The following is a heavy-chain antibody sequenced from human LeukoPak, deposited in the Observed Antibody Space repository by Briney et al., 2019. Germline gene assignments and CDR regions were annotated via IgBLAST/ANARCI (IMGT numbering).Heavy chain of an antibody. CDR1: GGTFSSYA. CDR3: ARGSRYFDWLYYFDY. D-gene: IGHD3-9*01. Sequence: SVKVSCKASGGTFSSYAISWVRQAPGQGLECMGGIIPIFGTANYAQKFQGRVTITADESTSTAYMELSSLRSEDTAVYYCARGSRYFDWLYYFDYWGQGTLVTVSS. CDR2: IIPIFGTA. J-gene: IGHJ4*02. V-gene: IGHV1-69*01.